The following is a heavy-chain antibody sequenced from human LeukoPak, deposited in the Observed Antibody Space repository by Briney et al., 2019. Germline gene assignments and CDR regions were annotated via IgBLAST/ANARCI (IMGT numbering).Heavy chain of an antibody. D-gene: IGHD5-12*01. V-gene: IGHV3-21*01. CDR1: GFTFTIYS. CDR3: AREVDSIFDY. CDR2: ISSNSSYI. J-gene: IGHJ4*02. Sequence: GGSLRLSCAASGFTFTIYSMNWVRQAPGKGLEWVSSISSNSSYIYYADSVKGRFTISRDNAKNSLYLQMNSLRAEDTAVYYCAREVDSIFDYWGQGTLVTVSS.